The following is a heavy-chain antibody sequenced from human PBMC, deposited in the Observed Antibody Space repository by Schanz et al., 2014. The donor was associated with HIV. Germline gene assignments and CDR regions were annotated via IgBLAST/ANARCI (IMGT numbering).Heavy chain of an antibody. CDR3: ARAPYTSGWYGVDY. CDR1: GYTFTDHY. V-gene: IGHV1-46*01. J-gene: IGHJ4*02. D-gene: IGHD6-19*01. CDR2: INPIGGIT. Sequence: QVQLVQSGAEVRKPGASVKVSCKASGYTFTDHYIHWMRQAPGQGLEWMAIINPIGGITSYAQKYQGRITVTRDTSTTTFYMEVSSLRFDDTAVYYCARAPYTSGWYGVDYWGQGTLVTVSS.